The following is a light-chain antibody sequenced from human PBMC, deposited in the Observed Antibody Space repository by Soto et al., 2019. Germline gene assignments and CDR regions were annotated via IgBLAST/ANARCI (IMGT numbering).Light chain of an antibody. CDR3: QQYGTSPT. Sequence: EIVLTQSPGTLSLFPGERATLSCRASQSLITRYLAWYQQKPGQAPRLLIYGASSRATGIPDRFRGSGFWTDFTLTISRLEPEDFAVYSCQQYGTSPTFGQGTRLEIK. CDR1: QSLITRY. J-gene: IGKJ5*01. CDR2: GAS. V-gene: IGKV3-20*01.